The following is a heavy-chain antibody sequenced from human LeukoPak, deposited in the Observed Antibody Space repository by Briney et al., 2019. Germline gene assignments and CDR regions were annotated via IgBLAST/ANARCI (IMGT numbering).Heavy chain of an antibody. J-gene: IGHJ5*02. CDR2: IWYDGSNK. D-gene: IGHD3-9*01. Sequence: GGSLRLSCAASGFTFSSYGIHWVRQAPGKGLEWVAVIWYDGSNKYYADSVRGRFTISRDNSKNTLYLQMNSLRAEDTAVYYCARGYYDILTGYSLYNWFDPWGQGTLVTVSS. CDR1: GFTFSSYG. CDR3: ARGYYDILTGYSLYNWFDP. V-gene: IGHV3-33*01.